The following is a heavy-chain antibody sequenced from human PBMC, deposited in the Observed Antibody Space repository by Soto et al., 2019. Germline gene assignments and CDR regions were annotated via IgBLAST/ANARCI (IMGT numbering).Heavy chain of an antibody. CDR2: VAPRGGDR. D-gene: IGHD3-10*01. J-gene: IGHJ4*02. Sequence: QVQLVQSGAELKKPGASVRVSCKPSGYTFTDLYIHWVRPAPGQGLEWRGWVAPRGGDRRNTQKFQGRVTMSRDTSPSTGYMVLNSLTSDDTAVYFCARDNYGPLDYWGQGTLVTVSS. CDR3: ARDNYGPLDY. V-gene: IGHV1-2*02. CDR1: GYTFTDLY.